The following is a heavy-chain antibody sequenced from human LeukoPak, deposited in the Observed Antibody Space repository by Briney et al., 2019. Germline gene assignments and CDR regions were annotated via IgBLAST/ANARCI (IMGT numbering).Heavy chain of an antibody. Sequence: GGSLRLSCAASGFTFSAYSMNWVRQAPGKGLEWVSYIGTSSSPIYYADSVKGRFTISRDNAKNSLYLQMNSLRAEDTAVYYCARLRSLDYGDAFDIWGQGTMVTVSS. CDR1: GFTFSAYS. CDR2: IGTSSSPI. CDR3: ARLRSLDYGDAFDI. D-gene: IGHD4-17*01. V-gene: IGHV3-48*01. J-gene: IGHJ3*02.